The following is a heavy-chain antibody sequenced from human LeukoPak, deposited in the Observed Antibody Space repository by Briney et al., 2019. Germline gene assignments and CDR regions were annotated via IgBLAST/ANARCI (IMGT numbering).Heavy chain of an antibody. J-gene: IGHJ6*02. D-gene: IGHD3-10*01. CDR1: GGSISSYY. CDR3: ARDRVDTNYYGMDV. V-gene: IGHV4-59*01. Sequence: SQTLSLTCTVSGGSISSYYWSWIRQPPGKGLGWIGYIYYSGSTNYNPSLKSRVTISVDTSKNQFSLKLSSVTAADTAVYYCARDRVDTNYYGMDVWGQGTTVTVSS. CDR2: IYYSGST.